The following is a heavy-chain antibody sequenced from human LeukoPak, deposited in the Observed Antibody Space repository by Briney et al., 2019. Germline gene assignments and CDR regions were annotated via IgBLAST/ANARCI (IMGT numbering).Heavy chain of an antibody. V-gene: IGHV3-21*01. CDR3: ARFSSSSINY. CDR2: ISSSSSYI. CDR1: GFTFSSYS. Sequence: PGGSLRLSCAASGFTFSSYSMNWVRQAPGKGLEWVSSISSSSSYIYYEDSVKGRFTISRDNAKNSLYLQMNSLRAEDTAVYYCARFSSSSINYWGQGTLVTVSS. D-gene: IGHD6-13*01. J-gene: IGHJ4*02.